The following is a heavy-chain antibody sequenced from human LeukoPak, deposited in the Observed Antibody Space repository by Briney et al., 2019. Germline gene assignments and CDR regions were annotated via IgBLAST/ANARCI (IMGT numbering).Heavy chain of an antibody. D-gene: IGHD2-2*01. CDR1: GFTFSSYG. Sequence: GGSLRLSCAASGFTFSSYGMHWVRQAPGEGLEWVAVISYDGSNKYYADSVKGRFTISRDNSKNTLYLQMNSLRAEDTAVYYCAKHMREPGYYYGMDVWGKGTTVTVSS. CDR3: AKHMREPGYYYGMDV. V-gene: IGHV3-30*18. J-gene: IGHJ6*04. CDR2: ISYDGSNK.